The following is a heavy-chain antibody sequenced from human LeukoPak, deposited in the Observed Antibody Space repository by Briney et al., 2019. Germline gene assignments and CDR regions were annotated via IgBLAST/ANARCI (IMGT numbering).Heavy chain of an antibody. Sequence: GGSLRLSCAASGFTFSSYAMHWVRQAPGKGLEWVAVISYDGSNKYYADSVKGRFTISRDNSKNTLYLQMNSLRAEDTAVYYCARDLSPKPNYYMDVWGKGTTVTVSS. V-gene: IGHV3-30-3*01. J-gene: IGHJ6*03. CDR3: ARDLSPKPNYYMDV. CDR1: GFTFSSYA. CDR2: ISYDGSNK.